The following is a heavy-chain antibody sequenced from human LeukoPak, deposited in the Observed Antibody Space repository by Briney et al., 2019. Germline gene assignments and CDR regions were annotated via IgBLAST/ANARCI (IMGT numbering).Heavy chain of an antibody. D-gene: IGHD6-19*01. CDR3: ATHSSGWYLDY. J-gene: IGHJ4*02. Sequence: ASVKVSCKASGYTFTSYYMHWVRQAPGQGLEWMGRINPNSGGTNYAQKFQGRVTMTRDTSISTAYMEPSRLRSDDTAVYYCATHSSGWYLDYWGQGTLVTVSS. CDR2: INPNSGGT. CDR1: GYTFTSYY. V-gene: IGHV1-2*06.